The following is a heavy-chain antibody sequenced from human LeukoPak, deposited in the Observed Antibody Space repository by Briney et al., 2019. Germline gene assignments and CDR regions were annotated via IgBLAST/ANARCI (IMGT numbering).Heavy chain of an antibody. CDR1: GGTFSSYA. J-gene: IGHJ4*02. V-gene: IGHV1-69*05. D-gene: IGHD6-19*01. Sequence: ASVKVSCKASGGTFSSYAISWVRQAPGQGLEWMGGIIPIFGTANYAQKFQGRVTITTDESMSTAYMELSSLRSEDTAVYYCARGGIAVAGFDYWGQGTLVTVSS. CDR3: ARGGIAVAGFDY. CDR2: IIPIFGTA.